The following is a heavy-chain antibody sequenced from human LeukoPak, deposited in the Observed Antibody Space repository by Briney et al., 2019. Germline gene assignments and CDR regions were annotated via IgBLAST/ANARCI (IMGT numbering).Heavy chain of an antibody. Sequence: GGSLRLSCAASGFTFSSYSMNWVRQAPGKGLEWVSSISSSSSYIYYADSVKGRFTISRDNSKNTLYLQMNSLRAEDTAVYYCARDRKSITMVRGVRNPPWFDYWGQGTLVTVSS. V-gene: IGHV3-21*01. CDR1: GFTFSSYS. CDR2: ISSSSSYI. D-gene: IGHD3-10*01. CDR3: ARDRKSITMVRGVRNPPWFDY. J-gene: IGHJ4*02.